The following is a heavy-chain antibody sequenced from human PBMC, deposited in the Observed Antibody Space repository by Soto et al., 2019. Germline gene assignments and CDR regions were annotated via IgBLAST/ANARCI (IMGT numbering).Heavy chain of an antibody. CDR1: GGTFSSYA. CDR2: IIPIFATA. CDR3: ARSQGGSSSLDIYYYYYYGMDV. Sequence: GASVKVSCKAPGGTFSSYAISWVRQAPGQGLEWMGGIIPIFATAKYAQKFQGRVTITADESTSTGYMELSSLRSEDTAVYYCARSQGGSSSLDIYYYYYYGMDVWGQGTTVTVSS. V-gene: IGHV1-69*13. D-gene: IGHD2-15*01. J-gene: IGHJ6*02.